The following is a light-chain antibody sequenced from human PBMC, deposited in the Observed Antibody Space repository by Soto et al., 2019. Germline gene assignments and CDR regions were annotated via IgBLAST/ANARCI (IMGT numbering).Light chain of an antibody. CDR2: KAS. J-gene: IGKJ4*01. CDR3: QQYDSFPLT. CDR1: QSISIW. V-gene: IGKV1-5*03. Sequence: DIQMTQSPSTLSASVGDRVTITCRASQSISIWLSWYQQKPGKAPKFLIYKASDLESGVPSRFSGSGSGTEFTLTISSLQPDDFATYFCQQYDSFPLTFGGGNKVEIK.